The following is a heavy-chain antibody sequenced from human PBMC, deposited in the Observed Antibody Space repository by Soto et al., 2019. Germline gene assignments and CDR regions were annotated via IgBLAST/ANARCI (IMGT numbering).Heavy chain of an antibody. D-gene: IGHD2-2*01. Sequence: PSETLSLTCALYGGSFSAYYWSWISQPPGKGLEWIGEINHSGTTNFNPSLKSRVTMSVGTSQDQFSLTLRSVTAADTAVYYCARGGVPAARKRLDPWGPGTLVTVSS. V-gene: IGHV4-34*01. CDR1: GGSFSAYY. CDR2: INHSGTT. CDR3: ARGGVPAARKRLDP. J-gene: IGHJ5*02.